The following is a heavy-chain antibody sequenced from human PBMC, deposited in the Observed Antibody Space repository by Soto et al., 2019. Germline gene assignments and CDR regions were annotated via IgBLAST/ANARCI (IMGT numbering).Heavy chain of an antibody. D-gene: IGHD6-19*01. Sequence: PGGSLRLSCAASGFLFNTYAMQWVRRAPGTGLEWVSTISGGGDGTYYSDSVKGRFTISRDNSKNTLYLQINSLRADDTAVFQCARGGYSRGWSFDYWGQGTLVTVSS. CDR3: ARGGYSRGWSFDY. CDR1: GFLFNTYA. V-gene: IGHV3-23*01. CDR2: ISGGGDGT. J-gene: IGHJ4*02.